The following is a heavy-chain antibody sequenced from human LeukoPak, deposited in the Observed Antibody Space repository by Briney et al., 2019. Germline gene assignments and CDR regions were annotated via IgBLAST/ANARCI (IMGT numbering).Heavy chain of an antibody. D-gene: IGHD4-17*01. V-gene: IGHV4-61*02. J-gene: IGHJ4*02. CDR1: GGSISSSNYY. Sequence: PSETLSLTCTVSGGSISSSNYYWSWVRQPAGRGLEWIGRIYTSGSTNYNPSLKSRVTISVDTSKNQFSLKLSSVPAAATAVYYRARESYGDYGGGPYYFDYWGQGTLVTVSS. CDR3: ARESYGDYGGGPYYFDY. CDR2: IYTSGST.